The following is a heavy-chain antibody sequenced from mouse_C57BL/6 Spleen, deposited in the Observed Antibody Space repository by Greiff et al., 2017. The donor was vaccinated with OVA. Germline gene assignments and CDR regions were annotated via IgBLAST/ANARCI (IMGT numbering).Heavy chain of an antibody. Sequence: QVQLQQPGAELVKPGASVKLSCKASGYTFTSYWMHWVKQRPGQGLEWIGMIHPNSGSTNYNEKFKSKATLTVDKSYSTAYMQLSSLTSEDAAVYYCARDSSGYDAMDYWGQGTSVTVSS. CDR3: ARDSSGYDAMDY. V-gene: IGHV1-64*01. CDR2: IHPNSGST. CDR1: GYTFTSYW. D-gene: IGHD3-2*02. J-gene: IGHJ4*01.